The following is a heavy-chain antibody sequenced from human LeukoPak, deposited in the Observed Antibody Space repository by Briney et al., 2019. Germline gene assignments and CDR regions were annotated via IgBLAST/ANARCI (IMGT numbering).Heavy chain of an antibody. CDR2: IIPIFGTA. V-gene: IGHV1-69*13. CDR3: ARARRITIFGVVNGGIDY. D-gene: IGHD3-3*01. Sequence: SVKVSCKASGGTFSSYAISWVRQAPGQGLEWMGGIIPIFGTADYAQKFQGRVTITADESTSAAYMELSSLRSEDTAVYYCARARRITIFGVVNGGIDYWGQGTLVTVSS. J-gene: IGHJ4*02. CDR1: GGTFSSYA.